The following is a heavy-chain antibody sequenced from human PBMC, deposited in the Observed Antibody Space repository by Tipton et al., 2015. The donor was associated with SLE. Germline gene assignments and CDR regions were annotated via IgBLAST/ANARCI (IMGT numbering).Heavy chain of an antibody. Sequence: SLRLSCVASGFIFKNYAMSWVRQAPGKGLEWVSGISGGAGSTYYADSVRGRFTISRDNFKNTLSLQMNSLRAEDTAVYFCAKDGLGLGTGMYFDSWGQGGLVTVSS. CDR3: AKDGLGLGTGMYFDS. J-gene: IGHJ4*02. V-gene: IGHV3-23*01. CDR1: GFIFKNYA. CDR2: ISGGAGST. D-gene: IGHD1/OR15-1a*01.